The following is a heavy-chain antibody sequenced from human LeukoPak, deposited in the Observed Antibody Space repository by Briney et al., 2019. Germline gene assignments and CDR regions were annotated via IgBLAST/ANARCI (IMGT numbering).Heavy chain of an antibody. CDR1: GFTFSSYW. Sequence: GGSLRLSCAASGFTFSSYWMSWVRQAPGKVLEWVANIKQDGSEKYYVDSVKGRFTISRDNAKNSLYLQMHSLRAEDTAVYSCARDSWLGAFDIWGQGTMVTVSS. V-gene: IGHV3-7*01. D-gene: IGHD6-19*01. J-gene: IGHJ3*02. CDR3: ARDSWLGAFDI. CDR2: IKQDGSEK.